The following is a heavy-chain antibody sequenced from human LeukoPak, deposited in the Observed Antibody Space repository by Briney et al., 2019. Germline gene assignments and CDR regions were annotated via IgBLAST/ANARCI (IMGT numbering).Heavy chain of an antibody. D-gene: IGHD2-15*01. Sequence: PWGSLRLSCAASGFTFSSNWMSWVRQAPGKGLEWGANINQDGREKYYVDSVKGRFTISRDNAKNSLYLQMNSLRAEDTAVCYCARVFCSGGSCYRGIKNAFDIWGQGTMVTVSS. V-gene: IGHV3-7*01. CDR3: ARVFCSGGSCYRGIKNAFDI. CDR2: INQDGREK. CDR1: GFTFSSNW. J-gene: IGHJ3*02.